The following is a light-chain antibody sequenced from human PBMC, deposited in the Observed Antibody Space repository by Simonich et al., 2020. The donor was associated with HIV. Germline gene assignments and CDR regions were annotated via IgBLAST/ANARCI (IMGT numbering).Light chain of an antibody. J-gene: IGKJ4*01. CDR2: DAS. CDR1: ESVRRY. V-gene: IGKV3-11*01. CDR3: LQRSNWPLT. Sequence: EIVLTQSPATLSSSPGERATLSCRASESVRRYLAWYQQKPGQAPRLLIYDASNRATGIPARFSGSGYGTDFTLTISSLEPEDFAVYYCLQRSNWPLTFGGGTKVEIK.